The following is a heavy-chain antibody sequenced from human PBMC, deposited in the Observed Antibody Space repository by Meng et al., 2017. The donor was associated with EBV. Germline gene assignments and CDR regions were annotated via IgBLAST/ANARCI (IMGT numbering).Heavy chain of an antibody. CDR2: ISATSVDT. CDR3: NSGSHSPLDS. J-gene: IGHJ4*02. CDR1: GFIFSNYA. Sequence: VLVVLSGGASVRPVGSLRLACAASGFIFSNYAMGLVRQAPGKGLEWVAGISATSVDTYYADSVKGRFAISRDNSKNTVTLHMNILRAEDTAIYYCNSGSHSPLDSWGQGTLVTVSS. D-gene: IGHD1-26*01. V-gene: IGHV3-23*04.